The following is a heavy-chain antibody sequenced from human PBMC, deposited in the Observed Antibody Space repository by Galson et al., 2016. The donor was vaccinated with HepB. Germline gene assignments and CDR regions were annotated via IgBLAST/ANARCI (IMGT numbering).Heavy chain of an antibody. CDR3: ARWGHYYDSSGYYSGDFDS. V-gene: IGHV4-39*01. J-gene: IGHJ4*02. Sequence: SETLSLTCTVSGGSIRSSSYYWGWVRQPPGKGLDWIGNIHYSGSTFYSPSLKSRVTISVDTAKNQISLRLSSVTAADTTVYYCARWGHYYDSSGYYSGDFDSWGQGTLVTVSS. CDR2: IHYSGST. D-gene: IGHD3-22*01. CDR1: GGSIRSSSYY.